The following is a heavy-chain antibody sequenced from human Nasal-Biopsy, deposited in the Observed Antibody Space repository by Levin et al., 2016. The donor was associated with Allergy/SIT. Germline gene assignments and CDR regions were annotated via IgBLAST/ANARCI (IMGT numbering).Heavy chain of an antibody. CDR2: ISAYNGNT. D-gene: IGHD2-15*01. Sequence: ASVKVSCKASGYTFTSKGFSWVRQAPGQGLEWMGWISAYNGNTNYAQKFQGRVTMTTETSTRTAYMEMRSLRSDDTAVYYCARDEDYCSGGSCYSGIRFVAWGDYWGQGALVTVSS. CDR3: ARDEDYCSGGSCYSGIRFVAWGDY. V-gene: IGHV1-18*01. J-gene: IGHJ4*02. CDR1: GYTFTSKG.